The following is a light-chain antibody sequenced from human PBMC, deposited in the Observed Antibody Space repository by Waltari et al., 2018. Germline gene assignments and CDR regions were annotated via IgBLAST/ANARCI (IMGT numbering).Light chain of an antibody. V-gene: IGLV2-14*01. CDR3: SSYTSSSTLV. CDR1: SSDVGAYNY. CDR2: DVI. Sequence: QSALTQPASVSGSPGPSITISCTGTSSDVGAYNYVSWYQQHPGKAPKLMLYDVITRPSGVSNRFSGSKSGNTASLTISGLQAEDEADYYCSSYTSSSTLVFGGGTKLTVL. J-gene: IGLJ3*02.